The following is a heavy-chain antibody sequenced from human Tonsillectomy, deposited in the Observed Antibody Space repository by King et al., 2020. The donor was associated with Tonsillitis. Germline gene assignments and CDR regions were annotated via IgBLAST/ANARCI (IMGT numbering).Heavy chain of an antibody. CDR1: GFTFDDYG. D-gene: IGHD3-10*01. Sequence: QLVQSGGGLVQPGRSLRLSCAASGFTFDDYGMHWVRQAPGKGLEWVSGITWNSGSIVYADSVKGRFTISRDNAKNSLYLQMNSLRAEDTALYYCAKGFSFSGLLGYFFDYWGQGTLVTVSS. V-gene: IGHV3-9*01. CDR2: ITWNSGSI. J-gene: IGHJ4*02. CDR3: AKGFSFSGLLGYFFDY.